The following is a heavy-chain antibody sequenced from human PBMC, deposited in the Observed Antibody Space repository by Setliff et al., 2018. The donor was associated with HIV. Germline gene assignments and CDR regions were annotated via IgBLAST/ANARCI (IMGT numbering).Heavy chain of an antibody. V-gene: IGHV1-18*01. CDR1: GYTFTNYG. CDR3: ARDPHYFDRSGYFSWFYFDF. D-gene: IGHD3-22*01. Sequence: ASVKVSCKASGYTFTNYGINWVRQAPGQGPEWMGWISTYNGNTSNTQNLQGRVTMTTDTSTNTAYMELRSLTSDDTAVYYCARDPHYFDRSGYFSWFYFDFWGQGKLVTVSS. CDR2: ISTYNGNT. J-gene: IGHJ4*02.